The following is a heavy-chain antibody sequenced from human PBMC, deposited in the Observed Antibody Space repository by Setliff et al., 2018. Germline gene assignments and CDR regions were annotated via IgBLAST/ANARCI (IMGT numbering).Heavy chain of an antibody. CDR1: GFTFSNYW. CDR2: INGVGTIT. Sequence: GGSLRLSCAASGFTFSNYWMYWVRQVPGKGLVWVSRINGVGTITHYADSVKGRFTISRDNDKKTLYLQMNSLRGEDTAVYYCAKYYSDNSGPRGAFDYWGQGTLVTVSS. CDR3: AKYYSDNSGPRGAFDY. V-gene: IGHV3-74*01. D-gene: IGHD3-22*01. J-gene: IGHJ4*02.